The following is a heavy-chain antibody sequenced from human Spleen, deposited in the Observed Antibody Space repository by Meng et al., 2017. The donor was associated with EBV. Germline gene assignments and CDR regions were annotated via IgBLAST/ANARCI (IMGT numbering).Heavy chain of an antibody. V-gene: IGHV3-33*01. CDR1: GFTVTSFG. J-gene: IGHJ4*02. CDR2: IAYDGGNK. Sequence: GRLVEAGGGVGQPGRSLRLSCAVSGFTVTSFGRHWVRQAPGKGLQWVSVIAYDGGNKYYADSVKGRFTISRDNSKNTLYLEMNSLRAEDTAVYYCARDSAHGVDYWGQGTLVTVSS. CDR3: ARDSAHGVDY. D-gene: IGHD3-16*01.